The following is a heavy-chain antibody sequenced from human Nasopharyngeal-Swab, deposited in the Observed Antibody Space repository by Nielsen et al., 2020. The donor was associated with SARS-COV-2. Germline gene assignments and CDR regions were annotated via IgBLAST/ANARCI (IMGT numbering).Heavy chain of an antibody. CDR1: GFTFGDYS. D-gene: IGHD2-15*01. J-gene: IGHJ6*03. Sequence: GGSLRLSCVASGFTFGDYSMTWVRQTTGKGLEWVSSISPISTCIYYTDSVKGRFTISRDNFKNSLYLEMHSLRAEDTAVYYCARDPGSTLLYYYYYMDVWGKGTTVTVSS. CDR3: ARDPGSTLLYYYYYMDV. CDR2: ISPISTCI. V-gene: IGHV3-21*01.